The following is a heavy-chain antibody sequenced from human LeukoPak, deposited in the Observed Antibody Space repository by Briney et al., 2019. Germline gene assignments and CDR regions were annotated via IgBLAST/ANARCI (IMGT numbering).Heavy chain of an antibody. CDR1: GGSISSGGYY. CDR2: IYYSGST. CDR3: ARAICSSSTSCYIRFDP. Sequence: SETLSLTCTVSGGSISSGGYYWSWIRQHPGKGLEWIGYIYYSGSTFYDPSLKSRLTISVDTSKNQFSLKLSSVTAADTAVYYCARAICSSSTSCYIRFDPWGQETLVTVSS. V-gene: IGHV4-31*03. D-gene: IGHD2-2*02. J-gene: IGHJ5*02.